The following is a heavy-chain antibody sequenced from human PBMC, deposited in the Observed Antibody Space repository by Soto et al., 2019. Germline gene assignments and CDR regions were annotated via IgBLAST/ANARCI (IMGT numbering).Heavy chain of an antibody. CDR1: GFTFSSYA. V-gene: IGHV3-23*01. CDR2: ISGSGGST. D-gene: IGHD1-1*01. J-gene: IGHJ5*02. CDR3: AKDPASTTLYWCDP. Sequence: PGGSLRLSCAASGFTFSSYAISWVRQAPGKGLEWVSAISGSGGSTYYADSVKGRFTISRDNSKDTLYLQMNSLRAEDTAVYYCAKDPASTTLYWCDPWGQGTLVTVSS.